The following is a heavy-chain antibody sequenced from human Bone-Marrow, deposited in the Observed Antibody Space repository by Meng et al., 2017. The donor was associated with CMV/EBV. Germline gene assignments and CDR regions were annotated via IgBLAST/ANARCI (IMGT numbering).Heavy chain of an antibody. CDR2: ISAYNGNT. J-gene: IGHJ4*02. CDR3: ARGGVPAASGY. V-gene: IGHV1-18*01. Sequence: ASVKVSCKASGYTFTSYGISWVRQAPGQGLEWMGWISAYNGNTNYAQKLQGRVTMTTDTAKSTAYMELSSLKSEDTAVYYCARGGVPAASGYWGQGRLVTVSS. CDR1: GYTFTSYG. D-gene: IGHD2-2*01.